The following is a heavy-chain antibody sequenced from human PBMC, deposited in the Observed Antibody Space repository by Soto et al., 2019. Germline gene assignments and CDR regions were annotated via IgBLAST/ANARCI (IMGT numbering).Heavy chain of an antibody. J-gene: IGHJ5*02. CDR2: IIPIFGTA. Sequence: SVKVSCKASGGTFSSYAISWVRQAPGQGLEWMGGIIPIFGTANYAQKFQGRVTITADESTSTAYMELSSLTSEDTAVYFCAAEIDDYADFNHWGQGTPVTVSS. D-gene: IGHD4-17*01. V-gene: IGHV1-69*13. CDR3: AAEIDDYADFNH. CDR1: GGTFSSYA.